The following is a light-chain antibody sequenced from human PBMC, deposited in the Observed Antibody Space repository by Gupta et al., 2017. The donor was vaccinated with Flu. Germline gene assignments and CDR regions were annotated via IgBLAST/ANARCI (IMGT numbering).Light chain of an antibody. J-gene: IGLJ2*01. CDR2: QGR. CDR1: KLGDKY. V-gene: IGLV3-1*01. Sequence: SYELTQPPSVSVSPGQTASLTCSGDKLGDKYAAWYQQKPGQSPVLVIYQGRKRPSGVPERFSGSNSGNTATLTISGTQAMDEADYYCQAWDSSTARVVFGGGTNLTVL. CDR3: QAWDSSTARVV.